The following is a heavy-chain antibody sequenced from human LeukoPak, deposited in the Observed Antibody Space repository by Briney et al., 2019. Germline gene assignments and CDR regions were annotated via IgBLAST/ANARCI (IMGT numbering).Heavy chain of an antibody. CDR1: GYTFTSYW. V-gene: IGHV1-46*01. D-gene: IGHD6-13*01. J-gene: IGHJ4*02. CDR3: ARAPRNSSTMLDY. Sequence: GASVKVSCKGSGYTFTSYWVQWVRQAPGQGLEWIGLINPDGGSTAYAHRFQGRVTMTRDTSTSTVYMDLSSLRSEDTAMYYCARAPRNSSTMLDYWGQGTLVTVSS. CDR2: INPDGGST.